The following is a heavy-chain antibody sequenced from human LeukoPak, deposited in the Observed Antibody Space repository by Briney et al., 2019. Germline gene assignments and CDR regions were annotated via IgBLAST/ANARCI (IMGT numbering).Heavy chain of an antibody. D-gene: IGHD2-15*01. J-gene: IGHJ4*02. CDR3: ARVPVGYCSGGSCFTSYYFDY. V-gene: IGHV1-69*06. CDR2: IIPIFGTA. Sequence: SVKVSCKASGGTFSSYAISWVRQAPGQGLERMGGIIPIFGTANYAQKFQGRVTITADKSTSTAYMELSSLRSEDTAVYYCARVPVGYCSGGSCFTSYYFDYWGQGTLVTVSS. CDR1: GGTFSSYA.